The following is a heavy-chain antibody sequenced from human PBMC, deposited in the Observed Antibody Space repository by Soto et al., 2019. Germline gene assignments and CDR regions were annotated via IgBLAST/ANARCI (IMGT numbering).Heavy chain of an antibody. Sequence: GRSLRLSWASSGFTFDGYRMSWIRQAPGKGLEWVSGINWNGGSTGYADSVKGRFTISRDNAKNSLYLQMNSLRAEDTALYHCARVPCSSTSCFDYYYYYMDVWGKGTTVTVSS. V-gene: IGHV3-20*01. J-gene: IGHJ6*03. CDR2: INWNGGST. CDR1: GFTFDGYR. D-gene: IGHD2-2*01. CDR3: ARVPCSSTSCFDYYYYYMDV.